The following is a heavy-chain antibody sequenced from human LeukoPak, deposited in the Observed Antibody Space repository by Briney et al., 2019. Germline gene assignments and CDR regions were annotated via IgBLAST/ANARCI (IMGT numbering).Heavy chain of an antibody. CDR3: ARLVIPVAATPYYYYGMDV. V-gene: IGHV1-69*04. CDR1: GGTFSSYA. Sequence: SVKVSCKASGGTFSSYAISWVRQAPGQGLEWMGRIIPILGIANYAQKPQGRVTITADKSTSTAYIELSSLRCEDTAVYYCARLVIPVAATPYYYYGMDVWGQGTTVTVSS. J-gene: IGHJ6*02. D-gene: IGHD2-15*01. CDR2: IIPILGIA.